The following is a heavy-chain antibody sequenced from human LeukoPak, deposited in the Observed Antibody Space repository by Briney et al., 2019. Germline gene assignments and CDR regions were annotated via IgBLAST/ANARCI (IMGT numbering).Heavy chain of an antibody. CDR2: IYTSGRT. J-gene: IGHJ4*02. CDR1: GGPISSGRDS. Sequence: SETLSLTCCVSGGPISSGRDSWSWIRQPAGEGLEWIGRIYTSGRTNYPPSLHRRVTILHDTPMNHFALQLSSVPAADTAMYDCAKSNGYGLIDYWGQRTLVTVSS. D-gene: IGHD5-12*01. CDR3: AKSNGYGLIDY. V-gene: IGHV4-61*02.